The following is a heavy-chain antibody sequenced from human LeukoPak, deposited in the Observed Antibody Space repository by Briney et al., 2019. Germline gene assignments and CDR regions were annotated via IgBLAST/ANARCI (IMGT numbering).Heavy chain of an antibody. CDR1: GFTFGAYA. D-gene: IGHD6-19*01. J-gene: IGHJ4*02. Sequence: PRRSLRLSCTAAGFTFGAYAISWFRQAPRKGLELVGFIRRKAYGGTKEYAASVKGRFNISRDDYKSIAYLQMHSLKTEDTAVYYCTRDGSSGCNDYWGQGTLVTVSS. CDR2: IRRKAYGGTK. CDR3: TRDGSSGCNDY. V-gene: IGHV3-49*03.